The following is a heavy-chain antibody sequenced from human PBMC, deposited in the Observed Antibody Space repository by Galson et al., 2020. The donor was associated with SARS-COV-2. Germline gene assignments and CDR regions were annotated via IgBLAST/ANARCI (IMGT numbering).Heavy chain of an antibody. CDR1: GFTISSYA. Sequence: TGGSLRLSCAASGFTISSYAMHWVRQAPGKGLEWVAVISYDGSNKYYADSVKGRFTISRDNSKNTLYLQMNSLRAEDTAVYYCARDDEGYGSTCTIDYWGQGTLVTVSS. J-gene: IGHJ4*02. CDR3: ARDDEGYGSTCTIDY. D-gene: IGHD3-10*01. V-gene: IGHV3-30-3*01. CDR2: ISYDGSNK.